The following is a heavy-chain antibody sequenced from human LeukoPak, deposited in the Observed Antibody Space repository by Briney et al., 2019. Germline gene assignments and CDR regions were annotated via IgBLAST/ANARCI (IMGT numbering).Heavy chain of an antibody. CDR1: GGTFTNYA. CDR3: ARGSYHWKDTVDF. D-gene: IGHD1-20*01. J-gene: IGHJ4*02. Sequence: GASVKVSCKASGGTFTNYAINWVRQAPGQRLQWMGGIIPIFGTTNYAQKLQGRVTITTDESTSTAYMELSSLRSEDTAVYYCARGSYHWKDTVDFWGQGALVTVSS. V-gene: IGHV1-69*05. CDR2: IIPIFGTT.